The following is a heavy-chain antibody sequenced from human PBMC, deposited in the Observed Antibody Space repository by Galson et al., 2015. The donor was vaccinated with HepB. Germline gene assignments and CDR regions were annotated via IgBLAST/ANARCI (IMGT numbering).Heavy chain of an antibody. D-gene: IGHD2-21*01. CDR3: AILSRGDPRLRAGDY. V-gene: IGHV1-69*04. CDR2: IIPILGIA. J-gene: IGHJ4*02. Sequence: SCKASGGTFSSYAISWVRQAPGQGLEWMGRIIPILGIANYAQKFQGRVTITADKSTSTAYMELSSLRSEDTAVYYCAILSRGDPRLRAGDYWGQGTLVTVSS. CDR1: GGTFSSYA.